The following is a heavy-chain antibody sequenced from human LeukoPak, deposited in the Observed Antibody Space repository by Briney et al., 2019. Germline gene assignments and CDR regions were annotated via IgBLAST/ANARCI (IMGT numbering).Heavy chain of an antibody. V-gene: IGHV4-59*01. Sequence: SPETLSLTCTVSGGSISSYYWSWIRQPPGKGLEWIGYIYYSGSTNYNPSLKSRVTISVDTSKNQFSLKLSSVTAADTAVYYCARARGSSFQHWGQGTLVTVSS. CDR2: IYYSGST. CDR1: GGSISSYY. D-gene: IGHD1-26*01. CDR3: ARARGSSFQH. J-gene: IGHJ1*01.